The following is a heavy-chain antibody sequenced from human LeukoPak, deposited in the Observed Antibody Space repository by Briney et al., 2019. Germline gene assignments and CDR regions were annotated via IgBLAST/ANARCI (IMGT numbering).Heavy chain of an antibody. Sequence: PGGSLRLSCAVSGFTLNDYAMHWVRQAPGKGLEWVSGISYNGGTIGFADSVKGRFTISRDNAKNSLYLQMNSLRAEDMALYYCAKDGCSGGSCYGRSAFDIWGQGTMVTVSS. CDR1: GFTLNDYA. V-gene: IGHV3-9*03. J-gene: IGHJ3*02. D-gene: IGHD2-15*01. CDR2: ISYNGGTI. CDR3: AKDGCSGGSCYGRSAFDI.